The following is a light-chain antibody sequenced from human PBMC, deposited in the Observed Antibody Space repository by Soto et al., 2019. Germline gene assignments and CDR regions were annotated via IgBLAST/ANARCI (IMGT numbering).Light chain of an antibody. CDR1: SSKIGAGYD. CDR2: GNS. V-gene: IGLV1-40*01. Sequence: QSVLTQPPSVSGAPGQRVTISCTWSSSKIGAGYDVHWYQQLPGTAPKLLIYGNSNRPSGVPDRFSGSKSGTSASLAITGLQAEDEADYYCQSYDSSLSVVFGGGTKLTVL. J-gene: IGLJ2*01. CDR3: QSYDSSLSVV.